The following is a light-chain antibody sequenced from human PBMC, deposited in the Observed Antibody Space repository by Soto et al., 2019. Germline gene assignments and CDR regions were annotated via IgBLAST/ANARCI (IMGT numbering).Light chain of an antibody. CDR3: QHYNSYSEA. CDR1: QTISSW. J-gene: IGKJ1*01. V-gene: IGKV1-5*03. CDR2: KAS. Sequence: DIQLTQSPSPLSGSLGDRVTITCRASQTISSWLAWSQQKPGKEPKLLSYKASTLKSGVPYRVSGSGSGTEVTLTITSLQTDDSATYYCQHYNSYSEAFGQGTKVDIK.